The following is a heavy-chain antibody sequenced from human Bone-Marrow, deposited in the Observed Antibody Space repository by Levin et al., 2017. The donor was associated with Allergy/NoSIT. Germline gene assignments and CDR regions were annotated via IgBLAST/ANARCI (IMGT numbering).Heavy chain of an antibody. D-gene: IGHD6-19*01. CDR1: EDTFSKYP. V-gene: IGHV1-69*13. Sequence: PVASVKVSCKASEDTFSKYPLSWVRQAPGQGLEWMGGIIPIFGPANYAQKFQGRVTITADESTSTVYMEMSSLTSQDTAVYYCARGERGIMVAGSEFDYWGQGTLVTVSS. CDR2: IIPIFGPA. J-gene: IGHJ4*02. CDR3: ARGERGIMVAGSEFDY.